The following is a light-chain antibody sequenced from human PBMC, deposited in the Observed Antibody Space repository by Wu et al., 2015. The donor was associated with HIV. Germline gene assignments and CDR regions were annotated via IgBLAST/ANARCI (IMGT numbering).Light chain of an antibody. V-gene: IGKV3D-15*01. CDR2: DAS. CDR3: QQYNNWPRT. J-gene: IGKJ1*01. Sequence: EIVLTQSPATLSLSPGERATLSCRASQSVTNYLAWYQQKPGQAPRLLIYDASNRATGIPARFSGSGSGTEFTLTISSMQSEDFAIYYCQQYNNWPRTFGQGTKVEVK. CDR1: QSVTNY.